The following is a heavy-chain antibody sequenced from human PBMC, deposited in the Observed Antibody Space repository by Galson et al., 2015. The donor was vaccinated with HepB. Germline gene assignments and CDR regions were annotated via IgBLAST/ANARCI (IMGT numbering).Heavy chain of an antibody. CDR1: GFTFSSYT. V-gene: IGHV3-30*04. CDR3: ARGGGDCSRTACSDPGGFDP. CDR2: ISYDGTNK. D-gene: IGHD2-2*01. Sequence: SLRLSCAASGFTFSSYTMHWVRQAPGKGLEWVAVISYDGTNKYYVDSVKGRFTISRDNSNKTLYLQMNSLRVEDTAVYYCARGGGDCSRTACSDPGGFDPWGQGTLVTVSS. J-gene: IGHJ5*02.